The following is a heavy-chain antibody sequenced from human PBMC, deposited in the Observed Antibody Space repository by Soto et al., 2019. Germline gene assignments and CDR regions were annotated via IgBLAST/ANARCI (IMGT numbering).Heavy chain of an antibody. CDR2: LSRGGGST. J-gene: IGHJ3*02. Sequence: EAQLLESGGDLVQPGGSLRLSCAASGFTFSSHGMGWVRQAPGKGLEWISGLSRGGGSTYYADSVKGRFTISRDNSKNTLYLIMNSLRDEDTALYYCVRDGQSRTDGFDIWGQGTMVTVSS. CDR1: GFTFSSHG. V-gene: IGHV3-23*01. D-gene: IGHD1-1*01. CDR3: VRDGQSRTDGFDI.